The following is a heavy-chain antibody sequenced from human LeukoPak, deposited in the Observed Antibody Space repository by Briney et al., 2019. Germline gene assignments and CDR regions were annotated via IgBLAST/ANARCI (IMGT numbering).Heavy chain of an antibody. V-gene: IGHV3-23*01. Sequence: PGRSLRLSCAASGFTFSSYAMSWVRQAPGKGLEWVSAISGSGGSTYYADSVKGRLTISRDNSKNTLYLQMNSLRAEDTAVYYCARGEGDYYDSSGYYCEFDYWGQGTLVTVSS. CDR1: GFTFSSYA. CDR3: ARGEGDYYDSSGYYCEFDY. J-gene: IGHJ4*02. D-gene: IGHD3-22*01. CDR2: ISGSGGST.